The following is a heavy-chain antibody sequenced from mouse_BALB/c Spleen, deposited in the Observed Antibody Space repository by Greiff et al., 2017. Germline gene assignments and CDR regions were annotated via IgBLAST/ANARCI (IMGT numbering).Heavy chain of an antibody. J-gene: IGHJ3*01. CDR3: ARGEDYDGPWFAY. V-gene: IGHV1S135*01. CDR1: GYAFTSYN. CDR2: IDPYNGGT. D-gene: IGHD2-4*01. Sequence: VQLQQSGPELVKPGASVKVSCKASGYAFTSYNMYWVKQSHGKSLEWIGYIDPYNGGTSYNQKFKGKATLTVDKSSRTAYMHLNSLTSEDSAVYYCARGEDYDGPWFAYWGQGTLVTVSA.